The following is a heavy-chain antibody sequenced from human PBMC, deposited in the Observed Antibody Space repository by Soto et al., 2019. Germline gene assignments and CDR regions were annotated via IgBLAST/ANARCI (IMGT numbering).Heavy chain of an antibody. Sequence: QVQLVQSGAEVRKPGASVKVSCKASGFPFTSLDINWVRQAPGQGLEWVGYMTPSGYIGFAQKFRGRVSMTRDASTSTVSRELSSLRSADPAVYYCARYQEAAAFTDWGQGTLFTASS. CDR3: ARYQEAAAFTD. V-gene: IGHV1-8*01. CDR1: GFPFTSLD. D-gene: IGHD6-25*01. CDR2: MTPSGYI. J-gene: IGHJ4*02.